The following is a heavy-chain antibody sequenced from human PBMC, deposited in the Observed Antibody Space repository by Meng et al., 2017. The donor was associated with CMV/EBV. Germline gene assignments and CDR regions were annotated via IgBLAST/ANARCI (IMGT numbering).Heavy chain of an antibody. Sequence: SISSSSYYWGWIRQPPGKGLEWIGSIYYSGSTYYNPSLKSRVTISVDTSKNQFSLKPSSVTAADTAVYYCARVSIVVVVAATWWFDPWGQGTLVTVSS. J-gene: IGHJ5*02. CDR2: IYYSGST. CDR1: SISSSSYY. V-gene: IGHV4-39*07. CDR3: ARVSIVVVVAATWWFDP. D-gene: IGHD2-15*01.